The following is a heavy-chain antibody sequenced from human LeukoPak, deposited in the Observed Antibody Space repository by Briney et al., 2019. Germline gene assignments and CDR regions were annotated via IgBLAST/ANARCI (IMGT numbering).Heavy chain of an antibody. J-gene: IGHJ4*02. V-gene: IGHV3-15*01. CDR2: IKSKTDGGTT. CDR3: TTGIVVVPAAVEGYYFDY. CDR1: GFTFSSYW. D-gene: IGHD2-2*01. Sequence: GGSLRLSCAASGFTFSSYWMSWVRQAPGKGLEWVGRIKSKTDGGTTDYAAPVKGRFTISRDDSKNTLYLQMNSLKTEDTAVYYCTTGIVVVPAAVEGYYFDYWGQGTLVTVSS.